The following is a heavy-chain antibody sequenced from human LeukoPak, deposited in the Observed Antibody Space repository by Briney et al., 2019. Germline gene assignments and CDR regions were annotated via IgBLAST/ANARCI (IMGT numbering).Heavy chain of an antibody. J-gene: IGHJ4*02. D-gene: IGHD3-10*01. Sequence: ASVKVSCKASGYTFTGYYMHWVRQAPGQGLEWMGWINPNSGGTNYAQKFQGRVTMTRDTSISTAYMELSRLRSDDTAVYYCARDPYGSGSSLDYWGQGTLVTVSS. CDR3: ARDPYGSGSSLDY. CDR1: GYTFTGYY. CDR2: INPNSGGT. V-gene: IGHV1-2*02.